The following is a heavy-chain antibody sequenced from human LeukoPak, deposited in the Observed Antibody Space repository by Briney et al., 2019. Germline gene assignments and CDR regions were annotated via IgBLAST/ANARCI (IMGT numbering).Heavy chain of an antibody. Sequence: SETLSLTCAVYGGSFSGYYWSWIRQPPGKGLEWIGEINHSGSTNYNPSLKSRVTVSVDTSKNQFSLKLSSVTAADTAVYYCARGGDGNYDILTAFDYWGQGTLVTVSS. D-gene: IGHD3-9*01. CDR3: ARGGDGNYDILTAFDY. V-gene: IGHV4-34*01. CDR2: INHSGST. CDR1: GGSFSGYY. J-gene: IGHJ4*02.